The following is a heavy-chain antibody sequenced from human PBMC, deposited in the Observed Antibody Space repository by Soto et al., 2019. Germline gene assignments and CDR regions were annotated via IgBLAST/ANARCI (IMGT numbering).Heavy chain of an antibody. V-gene: IGHV3-53*04. CDR3: ARAIRGVIIGSFET. CDR1: GFTLSSNY. Sequence: EVQLVESGGGLVQPGGSLRLSCAASGFTLSSNYMSGVRQAPGKGLEWVSVIYSGGSTYYADSVKGRFTISRHNSKNTLYLQMNSLRAEDTAVYYCARAIRGVIIGSFETWGQGTLVTVSS. CDR2: IYSGGST. D-gene: IGHD3-10*01. J-gene: IGHJ4*02.